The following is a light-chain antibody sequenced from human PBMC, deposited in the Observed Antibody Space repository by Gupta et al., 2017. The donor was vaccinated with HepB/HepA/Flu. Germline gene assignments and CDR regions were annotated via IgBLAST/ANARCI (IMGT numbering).Light chain of an antibody. CDR1: QSVSTAY. CDR3: QHEDRSSFT. CDR2: SAS. Sequence: IVLTQSPGTLSLSPGERATLSCRASQSVSTAYLAWYQQKPGQAPRLLINSASSRATGVTNRFSGSGSGTEFTLTINRREPEDVAVYYCQHEDRSSFTFGQGTKVDIK. J-gene: IGKJ2*01. V-gene: IGKV3-20*01.